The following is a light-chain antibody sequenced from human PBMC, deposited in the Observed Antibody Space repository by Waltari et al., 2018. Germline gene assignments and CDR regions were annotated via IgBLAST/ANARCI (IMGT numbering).Light chain of an antibody. CDR3: QKYGTLPAT. Sequence: GERATLSCRASQSVGRTLAWYQQKPGQAPRLLIYDASSRATGIPDRFSGSGSETDFSLTISRLEPEDFAVYYCQKYGTLPATFGQGTKVEIK. CDR1: QSVGRT. J-gene: IGKJ1*01. V-gene: IGKV3-20*01. CDR2: DAS.